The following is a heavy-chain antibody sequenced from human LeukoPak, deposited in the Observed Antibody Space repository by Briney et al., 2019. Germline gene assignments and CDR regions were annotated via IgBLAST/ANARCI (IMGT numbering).Heavy chain of an antibody. CDR3: AREITVRGVIITIPWFDP. CDR2: IYHSGST. J-gene: IGHJ5*02. D-gene: IGHD3-10*01. CDR1: GYSISSGYY. Sequence: SETLSLTCTVSGYSISSGYYWGWIRQPPGKGLEWIGSIYHSGSTYYNPSLKSRVTISVDTSKNQFSLKLSSVTAADTAVYHCAREITVRGVIITIPWFDPWGQGTLVTVPS. V-gene: IGHV4-38-2*02.